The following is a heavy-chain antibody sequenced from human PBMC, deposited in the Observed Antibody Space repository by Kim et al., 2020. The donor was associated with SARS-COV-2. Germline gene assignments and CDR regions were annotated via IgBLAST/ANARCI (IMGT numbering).Heavy chain of an antibody. CDR3: ATRPCDRLYAPWDY. Sequence: GGSLRLSCVASGFTLSTCAMTWVRQAPGKGLEWVSTISATSGITYYADSVKGRFTVSRDNSKNTLDLQMNSLRAEATALYFCATRPCDRLYAPWDYWGQG. V-gene: IGHV3-23*01. J-gene: IGHJ4*02. CDR2: ISATSGIT. D-gene: IGHD2-2*01. CDR1: GFTLSTCA.